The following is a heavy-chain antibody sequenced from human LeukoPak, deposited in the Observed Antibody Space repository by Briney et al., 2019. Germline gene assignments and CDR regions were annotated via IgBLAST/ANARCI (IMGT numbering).Heavy chain of an antibody. V-gene: IGHV4-39*07. D-gene: IGHD3-9*01. Sequence: SETLSLTCTVSGGSISSSSYYWGWIRQPPGKGLEWIGSIYYSGSTYYNPSLKSRVTISVDTSKNQFFLKLSSVTAADTAVYYCARAGYDILTGYYGSYWYFDLWGRGTLVTVSS. CDR1: GGSISSSSYY. CDR2: IYYSGST. CDR3: ARAGYDILTGYYGSYWYFDL. J-gene: IGHJ2*01.